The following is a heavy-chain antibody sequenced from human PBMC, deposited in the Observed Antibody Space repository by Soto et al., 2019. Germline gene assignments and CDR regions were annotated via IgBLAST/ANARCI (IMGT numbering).Heavy chain of an antibody. CDR1: GGSTSSYY. CDR2: VYHSGAT. J-gene: IGHJ3*01. V-gene: IGHV4-59*01. CDR3: AKWCGGCNAFDA. D-gene: IGHD2-8*01. Sequence: SETLSLTCSVSGGSTSSYYWNWIRQPPGKGLEWIGYVYHSGATNYDPSLKSRVTMSVDTSKNEFSLKLSSVTAADTAVYYCAKWCGGCNAFDAWGQGTKVTVSS.